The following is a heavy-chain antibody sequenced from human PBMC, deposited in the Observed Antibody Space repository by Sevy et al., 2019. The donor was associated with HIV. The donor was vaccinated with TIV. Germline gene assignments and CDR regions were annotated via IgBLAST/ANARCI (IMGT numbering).Heavy chain of an antibody. CDR2: SSYDGGNI. CDR3: ARDFYEFGDPRGLDY. V-gene: IGHV3-30-3*01. CDR1: GFILGYYA. Sequence: GGSLRLSCTASGFILGYYAMHWVRQAPDKGLEWVAVSSYDGGNIYYADSVQGRFTVSRDNSKNTLYLQMNSLRPEDTAMYYCARDFYEFGDPRGLDYWGQGVLVTVSS. D-gene: IGHD4-17*01. J-gene: IGHJ4*02.